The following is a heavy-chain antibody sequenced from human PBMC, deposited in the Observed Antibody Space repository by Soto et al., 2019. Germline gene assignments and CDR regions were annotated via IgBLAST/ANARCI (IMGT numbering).Heavy chain of an antibody. CDR1: GGSFSGYY. CDR3: ARGRKQSTREEGSGRGIMARGVFSVPYGMDV. V-gene: IGHV4-34*01. CDR2: VNHSGSI. D-gene: IGHD3-10*01. J-gene: IGHJ6*01. Sequence: QVQLQQWGAGLLKPSETLSLTCTVYGGSFSGYYWSWIRQPPGKGLEWIGEVNHSGSINYNPSLKSRVTISVDTSKNQFSLKLNSVTAADTAVYYCARGRKQSTREEGSGRGIMARGVFSVPYGMDVW.